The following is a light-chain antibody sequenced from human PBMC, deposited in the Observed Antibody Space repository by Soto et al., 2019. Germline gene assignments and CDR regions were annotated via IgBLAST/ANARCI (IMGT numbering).Light chain of an antibody. CDR3: MQALQTPRYN. CDR2: LGS. CDR1: QSLLHSNGYNY. V-gene: IGKV2-28*01. Sequence: DIVMTQSPLSLPVTPGEPASISCRSSQSLLHSNGYNYLDWYLQKPGQSPQLLIYLGSNRASGVPDRFSGSGSGTDFTPKTSRVEAEDVGVYYCMQALQTPRYNWGQGTKLEIK. J-gene: IGKJ2*01.